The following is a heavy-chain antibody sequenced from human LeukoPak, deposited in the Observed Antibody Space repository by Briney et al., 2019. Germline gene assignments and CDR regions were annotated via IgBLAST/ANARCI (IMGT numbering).Heavy chain of an antibody. D-gene: IGHD5-18*01. CDR1: GGSISSYY. CDR3: ARDHDTGNAFDI. Sequence: PSETLSLTYTVSGGSISSYYWSWIRQPPGKGLEWIGYIYYSGSTNYNPSLKSRVTISVDTSKNQFSLKLSSVTAADTAVYYCARDHDTGNAFDIWGQGTMVTVSS. J-gene: IGHJ3*02. V-gene: IGHV4-59*01. CDR2: IYYSGST.